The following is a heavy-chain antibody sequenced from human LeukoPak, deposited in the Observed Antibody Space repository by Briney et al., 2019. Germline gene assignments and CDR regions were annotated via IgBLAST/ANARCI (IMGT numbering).Heavy chain of an antibody. Sequence: GGFLRLSCVASGFTFSRYEMNWVRQAPGKGLEWISYISGSGDTIYYADSVKGRFTISRDNAKNSLYLQMNSLRAEDTAVYHCARAPLVLQYRWWFDPWGQGTLVIVSS. CDR2: ISGSGDTI. D-gene: IGHD5-24*01. CDR3: ARAPLVLQYRWWFDP. CDR1: GFTFSRYE. V-gene: IGHV3-48*03. J-gene: IGHJ5*02.